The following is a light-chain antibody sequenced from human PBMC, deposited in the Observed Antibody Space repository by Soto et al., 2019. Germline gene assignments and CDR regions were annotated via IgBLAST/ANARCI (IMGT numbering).Light chain of an antibody. J-gene: IGLJ1*01. CDR1: SRDVGVYTH. Sequence: QSVLAQPGSVCGAPGQSITVSWNGTSRDVGVYTHVAWYQQHPGKVPKLVIYEVTNRPSGVASRFSGSKSGNTASLTISGLQDEDEADYYCITYTGSSASYVFGTGSKVTVL. CDR3: ITYTGSSASYV. CDR2: EVT. V-gene: IGLV2-14*01.